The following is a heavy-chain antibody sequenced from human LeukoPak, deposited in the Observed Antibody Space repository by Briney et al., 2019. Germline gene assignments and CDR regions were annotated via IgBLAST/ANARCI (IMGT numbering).Heavy chain of an antibody. D-gene: IGHD1-26*01. Sequence: SETLSLTCTVSGGSISSYYWSWIRQPPGKGLEWIGYIYYSGSTNYNPSLKSRVTISVDTSKNQFSLKLSSVTAADTAVYYCARDRADDAFDIWGQGTMVTVSS. J-gene: IGHJ3*02. CDR3: ARDRADDAFDI. CDR2: IYYSGST. CDR1: GGSISSYY. V-gene: IGHV4-59*12.